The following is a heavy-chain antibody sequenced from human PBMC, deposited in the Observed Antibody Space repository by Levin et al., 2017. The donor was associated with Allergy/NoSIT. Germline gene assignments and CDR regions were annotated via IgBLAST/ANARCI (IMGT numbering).Heavy chain of an antibody. CDR2: IWYDGSNK. Sequence: GGSLRLSCAASGFTFSSYGMHWVRQAPGKGLEWVAVIWYDGSNKYYADSVKGRFTISRDNSKNTLYLQMNSLRAEDTAVYYCARDTRSYYGSGSYYPTYDYYYMDVWGKGTTVTVSS. D-gene: IGHD3-10*01. CDR1: GFTFSSYG. J-gene: IGHJ6*03. V-gene: IGHV3-33*01. CDR3: ARDTRSYYGSGSYYPTYDYYYMDV.